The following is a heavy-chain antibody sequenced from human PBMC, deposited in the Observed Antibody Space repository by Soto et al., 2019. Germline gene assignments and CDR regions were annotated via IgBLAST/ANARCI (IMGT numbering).Heavy chain of an antibody. Sequence: ETLPLTCTVAGGSMSRSSYYWGWIRQHPGKGLEWIGSIYYSGSTYYNPSLNSRVTISVDTSKNQFSLKLSYVTAADTAVYYCERHWPVRYYYDGMDVWGQGTTGTVSS. CDR3: ERHWPVRYYYDGMDV. J-gene: IGHJ6*02. V-gene: IGHV4-39*01. CDR1: GGSMSRSSYY. CDR2: IYYSGST.